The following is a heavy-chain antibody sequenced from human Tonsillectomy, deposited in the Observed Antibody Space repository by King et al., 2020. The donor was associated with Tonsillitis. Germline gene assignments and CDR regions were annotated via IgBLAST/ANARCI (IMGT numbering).Heavy chain of an antibody. V-gene: IGHV3-49*03. CDR1: GFTFSDYA. Sequence: VQLVESGGGLVQPGRSLRLSCTASGFTFSDYAMSWFRQAPGKGLEWVGFIRGKAYGGTTEYAASVKGRFTISRDDSKSIAYLQRNSLKTEDTAVYYCTRSVAVAVGEIDYWGQGTLVTVSA. CDR2: IRGKAYGGTT. D-gene: IGHD6-19*01. J-gene: IGHJ4*02. CDR3: TRSVAVAVGEIDY.